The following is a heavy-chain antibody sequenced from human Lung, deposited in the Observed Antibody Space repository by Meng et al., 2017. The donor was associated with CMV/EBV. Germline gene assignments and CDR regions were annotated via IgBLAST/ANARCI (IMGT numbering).Heavy chain of an antibody. D-gene: IGHD5-24*01. CDR3: AREAGRDGYATPKFDY. V-gene: IGHV4-31*03. CDR1: GCSIGSGGYY. J-gene: IGHJ4*02. CDR2: IYYTGST. Sequence: QGRMPESGPGLGKPSQTLPLTCTVSGCSIGSGGYYWSWIRQHPGKGLEWIGYIYYTGSTFYNPSLKSRVTISVDTSKNQFSLKLIPATAADTAVYYCAREAGRDGYATPKFDYWGQGTLVTVSS.